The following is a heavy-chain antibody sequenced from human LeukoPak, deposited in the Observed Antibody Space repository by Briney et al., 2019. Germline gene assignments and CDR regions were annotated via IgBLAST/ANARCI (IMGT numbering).Heavy chain of an antibody. CDR1: GFTVSTND. CDR2: LYSGGST. D-gene: IGHD1-26*01. J-gene: IGHJ3*01. CDR3: TKSGAPDPY. Sequence: GSLRLSCAASGFTVSTNDMSWVRQAPGKGLEWVSVLYSGGSTSYADSVKGRFTISRDNSKNMLYLQMNSLRAGDTAVYYCTKSGAPDPYWGQGTMVTVSS. V-gene: IGHV3-53*01.